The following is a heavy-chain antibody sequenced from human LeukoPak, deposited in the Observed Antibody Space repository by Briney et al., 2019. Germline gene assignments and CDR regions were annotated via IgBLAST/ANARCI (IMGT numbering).Heavy chain of an antibody. V-gene: IGHV4-34*01. CDR2: INHSGST. CDR1: GGSFSGYY. D-gene: IGHD3-3*01. CDR3: ARGREYDFWSGYRRYFDY. J-gene: IGHJ4*02. Sequence: PSETLSLTCAVYGGSFSGYYWSWIRQPPGKGLEWIGEINHSGSTNYNPSLKSRVTISVDTSKNQFSLKLSSVTAADTAVYDCARGREYDFWSGYRRYFDYWGQGTLVTVSS.